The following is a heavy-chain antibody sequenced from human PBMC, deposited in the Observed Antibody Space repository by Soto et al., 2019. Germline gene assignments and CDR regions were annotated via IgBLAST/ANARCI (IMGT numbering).Heavy chain of an antibody. J-gene: IGHJ4*02. Sequence: ASVKVSCKASGYTFTGYYMHWVRQAPGQGLEWMGWINPNSGGTNYAQKFQGWVTMTRDTSISTAYMELSRLRSDDTAVYYCARDTNSGWYLFDYWGQGTLVTVSS. D-gene: IGHD6-19*01. CDR3: ARDTNSGWYLFDY. CDR1: GYTFTGYY. CDR2: INPNSGGT. V-gene: IGHV1-2*04.